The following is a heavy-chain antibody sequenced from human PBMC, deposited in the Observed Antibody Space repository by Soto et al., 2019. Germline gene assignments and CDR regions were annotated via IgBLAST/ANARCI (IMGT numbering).Heavy chain of an antibody. V-gene: IGHV4-31*03. J-gene: IGHJ4*02. CDR2: IYYSGST. CDR1: GGSISSGGYY. Sequence: SETLSLTCTVSGGSISSGGYYWSWIRQHPGKGLEWIGYIYYSGSTYYNPSLKSRVTISVDTSKNQFSLKLSSVTAADTAVYYCASLSITMVRGVTDTFFDYWGQGTLVTAPQ. D-gene: IGHD3-10*01. CDR3: ASLSITMVRGVTDTFFDY.